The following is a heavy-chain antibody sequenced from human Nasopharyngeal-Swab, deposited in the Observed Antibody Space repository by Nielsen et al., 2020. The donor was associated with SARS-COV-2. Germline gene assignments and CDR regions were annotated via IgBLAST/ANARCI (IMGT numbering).Heavy chain of an antibody. D-gene: IGHD5/OR15-5a*01. CDR2: ISYDGSNK. V-gene: IGHV3-30*03. CDR3: ARPWALFSGVWHGFDP. Sequence: VRQAPGKGLEWVAIISYDGSNKYYADSVKGRFTISRDNSRKTLYLQMNSLRAEDTAVYYCARPWALFSGVWHGFDPWGQGSLVTVSS. J-gene: IGHJ5*02.